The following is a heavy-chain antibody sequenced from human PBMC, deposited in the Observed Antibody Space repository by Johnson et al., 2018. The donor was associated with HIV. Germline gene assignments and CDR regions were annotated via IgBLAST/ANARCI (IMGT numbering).Heavy chain of an antibody. CDR1: GFTFSYYA. Sequence: QVQLVESGGGVVQPGRSLRLSCAASGFTFSYYAMHWVRQVPGKGLEWVAVISYDGTNKYYANSVKGRFTISRDNSKNTLYLQMNSLRAEDTVVYYCARCMITFGGVGGAFDIWGQGTMVTVSS. CDR3: ARCMITFGGVGGAFDI. J-gene: IGHJ3*02. CDR2: ISYDGTNK. D-gene: IGHD3-16*01. V-gene: IGHV3-30-3*01.